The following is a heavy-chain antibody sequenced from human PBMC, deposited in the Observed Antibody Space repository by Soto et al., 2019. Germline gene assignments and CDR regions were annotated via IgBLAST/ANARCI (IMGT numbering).Heavy chain of an antibody. V-gene: IGHV4-34*01. CDR1: RGSVRGYY. CDR2: INHSGST. CDR3: ARGLDGIAAAGTWAYYYGMDV. J-gene: IGHJ6*02. Sequence: SETLALTCAVYRGSVRGYYWSWIRQHPGKGLEWIGEINHSGSTNYNPSLKSRVTISVDTSKNQFSLKLSSVTAADTAVYYCARGLDGIAAAGTWAYYYGMDVWGQGTTVTVSS. D-gene: IGHD6-13*01.